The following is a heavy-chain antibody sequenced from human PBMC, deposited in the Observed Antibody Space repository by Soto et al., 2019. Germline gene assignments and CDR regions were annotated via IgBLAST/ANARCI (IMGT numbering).Heavy chain of an antibody. J-gene: IGHJ4*02. D-gene: IGHD4-17*01. CDR2: FSAGGRA. CDR3: AKESMPEHYGDTLFDY. CDR1: GFSFANYA. V-gene: IGHV3-23*01. Sequence: EVQLLASGGGLVQRGGSLRLSCEASGFSFANYALSWVRQAPGKGLEWVATFSAGGRAYYADSVKGRFTIAKDISKNTRHLQASSLRADDTAVYYCAKESMPEHYGDTLFDYWGQGTRVTVSS.